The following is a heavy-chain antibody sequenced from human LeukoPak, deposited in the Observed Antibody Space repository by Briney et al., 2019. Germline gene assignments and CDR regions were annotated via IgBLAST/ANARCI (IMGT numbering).Heavy chain of an antibody. D-gene: IGHD6-6*01. J-gene: IGHJ4*02. CDR2: ISWNSGSI. CDR3: AKDIRIAARLAPNFDY. Sequence: GGSLRLSCAASGFTFDDYAMHWVRQAPGKGLEWVSGISWNSGSIGYADSVKGRFTISRDNAKNSLYLQMNSLRAEDTALYYCAKDIRIAARLAPNFDYWGQGTLVTVSS. CDR1: GFTFDDYA. V-gene: IGHV3-9*01.